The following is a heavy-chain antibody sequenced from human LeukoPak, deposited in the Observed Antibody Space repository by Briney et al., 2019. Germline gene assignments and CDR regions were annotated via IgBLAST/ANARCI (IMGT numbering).Heavy chain of an antibody. V-gene: IGHV3-23*01. CDR1: GFTFSSYA. CDR3: AKPYMERWLPNSRAY. D-gene: IGHD5-24*01. CDR2: ISGSGGST. Sequence: GGSLRLSCAASGFTFSSYAMSWVRQAPGKGLEWVSAISGSGGSTYYADSVKGRFTISRDNSKNTLYLQMNSLRAEDTAVYYCAKPYMERWLPNSRAYWGQGTLVTVSS. J-gene: IGHJ4*02.